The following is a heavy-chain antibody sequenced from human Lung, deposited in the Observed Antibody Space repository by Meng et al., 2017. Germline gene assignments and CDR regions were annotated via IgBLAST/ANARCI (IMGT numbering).Heavy chain of an antibody. CDR2: IYPGDSDT. D-gene: IGHD5-24*01. CDR3: ARQEGRWPRLGAY. CDR1: GYSLTAFW. V-gene: IGHV5-51*01. Sequence: GGSLRLSCKGSGYSLTAFWIGWVRQTPGKGLEWMGIIYPGDSDTRYSPSFQGQVTITADKSINTAYLQWSSLKASDTAMYYCARQEGRWPRLGAYWGQGTLVTVSS. J-gene: IGHJ4*02.